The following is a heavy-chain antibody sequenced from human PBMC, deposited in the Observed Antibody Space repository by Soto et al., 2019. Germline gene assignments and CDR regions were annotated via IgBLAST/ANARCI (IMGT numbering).Heavy chain of an antibody. CDR3: ARDVVGQRGYCSSTSCPSRTDV. V-gene: IGHV4-4*02. J-gene: IGHJ6*02. D-gene: IGHD2-2*01. Sequence: QVQLQESGPGLVKPSGTLSLTCAVSGGSISSSNWWSWVRQPPGKGLEWIGEIYHSGSTNYNPSLKSRVTISVDKSKNQFSLKLSSVTAADTAVYYCARDVVGQRGYCSSTSCPSRTDVWGQGTTVTVSS. CDR1: GGSISSSNW. CDR2: IYHSGST.